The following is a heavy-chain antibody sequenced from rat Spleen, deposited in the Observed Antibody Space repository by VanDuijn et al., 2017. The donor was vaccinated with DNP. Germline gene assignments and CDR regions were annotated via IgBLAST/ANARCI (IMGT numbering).Heavy chain of an antibody. D-gene: IGHD1-3*01. CDR1: GFTFSTYD. CDR2: ITYDGSST. V-gene: IGHV5-29*01. Sequence: EVQLVESGGGLVQPGRSLKISCAASGFTFSTYDMTWVRQAPARGLEWVAYITYDGSSTYYGDYVKGRFTISRDNAKSTLYLQMESLRSEDTATYYCARQTTVGLYDYWCQGVMITVYS. CDR3: ARQTTVGLYDY. J-gene: IGHJ2*01.